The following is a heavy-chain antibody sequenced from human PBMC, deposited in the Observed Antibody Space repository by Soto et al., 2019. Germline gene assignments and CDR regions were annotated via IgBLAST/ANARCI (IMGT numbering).Heavy chain of an antibody. Sequence: SETLSLTCNVSGGSIRSYYWSWVRQPAGKPLEWIGRIYTSGSTNYNPSLKSRVSMSADTSKNQFSLEVTSVTAADTAVYYCAREGASGFGMDVWGQGTTVTVSS. CDR2: IYTSGST. CDR3: AREGASGFGMDV. V-gene: IGHV4-4*07. CDR1: GGSIRSYY. D-gene: IGHD1-26*01. J-gene: IGHJ6*02.